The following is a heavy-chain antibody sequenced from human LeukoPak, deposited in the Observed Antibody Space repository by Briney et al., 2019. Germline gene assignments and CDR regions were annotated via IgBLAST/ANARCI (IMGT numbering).Heavy chain of an antibody. CDR3: ARSAAAGTAY. CDR2: INHSGST. J-gene: IGHJ4*02. D-gene: IGHD6-13*01. V-gene: IGHV4-34*01. CDR1: GGSFSGYY. Sequence: SETLSLTCAVYGGSFSGYYWSWIRQPPGKGLEWIGEINHSGSTNYNPSLKSRVTISVDTSKNQFSLKLSSVTAADTAVYYCARSAAAGTAYWGQGTLVTVSS.